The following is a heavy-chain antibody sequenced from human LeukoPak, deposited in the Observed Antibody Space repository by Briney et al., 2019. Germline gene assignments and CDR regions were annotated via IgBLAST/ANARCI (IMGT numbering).Heavy chain of an antibody. Sequence: KPSETLSLTCTVSGGSISGDHWNWIRQPPGKGLEWIGYIYYSGSTNYNPSLKSRVTISVDTSKNQFSLKLSSVTAADTAVYYCARLRGRQAVAGTLFDYWGQGTLVTVSS. CDR3: ARLRGRQAVAGTLFDY. CDR1: GGSISGDH. J-gene: IGHJ4*02. D-gene: IGHD6-19*01. V-gene: IGHV4-59*08. CDR2: IYYSGST.